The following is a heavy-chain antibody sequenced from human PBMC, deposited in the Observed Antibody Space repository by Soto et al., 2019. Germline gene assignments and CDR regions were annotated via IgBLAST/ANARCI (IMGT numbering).Heavy chain of an antibody. V-gene: IGHV1-3*01. Sequence: ASVKVSCKASGYTFTSYAMHWVRQAPGQRLEWMGWINAGNGNTKYSQKFQGRVTITRDTSASTAYMELSSLRSEDTAVYYCARGELNTYYDFWSGPVDYWGQGILVTVSS. CDR1: GYTFTSYA. CDR3: ARGELNTYYDFWSGPVDY. D-gene: IGHD3-3*01. CDR2: INAGNGNT. J-gene: IGHJ4*02.